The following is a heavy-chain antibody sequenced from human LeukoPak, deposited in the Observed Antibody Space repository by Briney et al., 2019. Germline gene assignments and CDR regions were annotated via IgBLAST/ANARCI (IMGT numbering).Heavy chain of an antibody. CDR3: ARGLEVVTAISQGWFDP. CDR2: ISYDGSNK. D-gene: IGHD2-21*02. V-gene: IGHV3-30-3*01. J-gene: IGHJ5*02. CDR1: GFTFSSYA. Sequence: GGSLRLSCAASGFTFSSYAMSWVRQAPGKGLEWVAVISYDGSNKYYADSVKGRFTISRDNSKNTLYLQMSSLRAEDTAVYYCARGLEVVTAISQGWFDPWGQGTLVTVSS.